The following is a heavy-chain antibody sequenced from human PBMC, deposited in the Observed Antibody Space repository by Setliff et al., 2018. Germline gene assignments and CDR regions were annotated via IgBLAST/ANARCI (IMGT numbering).Heavy chain of an antibody. J-gene: IGHJ4*01. CDR3: AHRGGYGADSLYYFDV. CDR2: IYWDDVK. CDR1: GFSLRSSGMA. Sequence: SGPTLVNPTQTLTLTRSFSGFSLRSSGMAVGWIRQPPGKALEWLALIYWDDVKRYSPFLKNRLTITQDTSKNQVVLTLTNMDPVDTATYYCAHRGGYGADSLYYFDVWGQGTLVTVSS. D-gene: IGHD3-10*01. V-gene: IGHV2-5*02.